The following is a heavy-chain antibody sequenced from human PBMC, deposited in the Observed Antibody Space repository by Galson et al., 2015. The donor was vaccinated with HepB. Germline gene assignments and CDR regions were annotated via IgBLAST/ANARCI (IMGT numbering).Heavy chain of an antibody. CDR2: ISWNSGSI. CDR3: AKASDITMIVVVFDY. D-gene: IGHD3-22*01. V-gene: IGHV3-9*01. CDR1: GFTFDDYA. J-gene: IGHJ4*02. Sequence: SLRLSCAASGFTFDDYAMHWVRQAPGKGLEWVSGISWNSGSIDYADSVKGRFTISRDNAKNSLYLQMNSLRAEDTALYYCAKASDITMIVVVFDYWGQGTLVTVSS.